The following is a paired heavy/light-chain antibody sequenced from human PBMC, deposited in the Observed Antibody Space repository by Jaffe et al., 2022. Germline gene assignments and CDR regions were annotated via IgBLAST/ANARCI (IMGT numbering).Heavy chain of an antibody. CDR2: IKPDGSDK. Sequence: EVQLVESGGGLAQPGGSLRLSCEASGFIFSDYWMSWVRQAPGRGLQWVANIKPDGSDKYYADSVKGRFTISRDNAKNSLYLQMNYLGVDDTAVYYCARAKLGDFDYWGQGNLVTVSS. J-gene: IGHJ4*02. CDR3: ARAKLGDFDY. CDR1: GFIFSDYW. V-gene: IGHV3-7*05. D-gene: IGHD7-27*01.
Light chain of an antibody. CDR1: QSINSW. Sequence: DIQMTQSPSTLSASVGDRVTITCQASQSINSWLAWYQQKPGRAPKLLIYKTSSLESGVPSRFSGSGSGTEFTLTISCLQPDDFATYYCQQYSSYSLFTFGPGTKVDIK. CDR2: KTS. CDR3: QQYSSYSLFT. J-gene: IGKJ3*01. V-gene: IGKV1-5*03.